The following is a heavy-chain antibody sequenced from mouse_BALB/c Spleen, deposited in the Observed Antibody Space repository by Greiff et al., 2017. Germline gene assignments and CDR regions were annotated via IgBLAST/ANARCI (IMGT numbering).Heavy chain of an antibody. CDR1: GFTFSSYA. V-gene: IGHV5-9-4*01. CDR3: ARVGSYAMDY. CDR2: ISSGGSYT. Sequence: EVNVVESGGGLVKPGGSLKLSCAASGFTFSSYAMSWVRQSPEKRLEWVAEISSGGSYTYYPDTVTGRFTISRDNAKNTLYLEMSSLRSEDTAMYYCARVGSYAMDYWGQGTSVTVSS. D-gene: IGHD2-2*01. J-gene: IGHJ4*01.